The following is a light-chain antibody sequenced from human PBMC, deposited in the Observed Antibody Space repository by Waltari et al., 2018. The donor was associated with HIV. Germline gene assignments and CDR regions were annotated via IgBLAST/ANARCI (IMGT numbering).Light chain of an antibody. CDR3: VLYMGSGISV. CDR2: STN. J-gene: IGLJ3*02. Sequence: PGGTVTLTCGLSSGSVSTSYYPSWYQQTPGQAPRTLIYSTNTRSSGVPDRFSGSILGNKAALTITGAQADDESDYYCVLYMGSGISVFGGGTKLTVL. V-gene: IGLV8-61*01. CDR1: SGSVSTSYY.